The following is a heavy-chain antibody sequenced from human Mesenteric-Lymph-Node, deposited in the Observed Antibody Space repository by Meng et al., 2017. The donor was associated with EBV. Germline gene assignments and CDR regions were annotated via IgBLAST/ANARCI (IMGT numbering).Heavy chain of an antibody. V-gene: IGHV4-4*02. CDR2: TYHSGTT. Sequence: DSAPSQCMPSLPMPLTCAVPTACSSGSVWWSWFRQSQGKGLEWIGETYHSGTTSYNPSLKSRATLSVDKSRNEFSLKLSSLTAADTAVYYCARVTWPRLAVYYFDFWGQGTLVTVSS. CDR1: TACSSGSVW. J-gene: IGHJ4*02. CDR3: ARVTWPRLAVYYFDF. D-gene: IGHD5-12*01.